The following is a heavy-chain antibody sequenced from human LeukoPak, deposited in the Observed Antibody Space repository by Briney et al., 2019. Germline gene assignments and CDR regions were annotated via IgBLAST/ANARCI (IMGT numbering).Heavy chain of an antibody. J-gene: IGHJ5*02. V-gene: IGHV1-2*02. CDR1: GYTITGYY. D-gene: IGHD6-19*01. Sequence: ASVKVSCKASGYTITGYYMHWVRQAPGQGLERMGWINPNSGGTNYAQKFQGRVTMTRDTSISTAYMELSRLRSDDTAVYYCAPARSGWYNWFDPWGQRTLVTVSS. CDR3: APARSGWYNWFDP. CDR2: INPNSGGT.